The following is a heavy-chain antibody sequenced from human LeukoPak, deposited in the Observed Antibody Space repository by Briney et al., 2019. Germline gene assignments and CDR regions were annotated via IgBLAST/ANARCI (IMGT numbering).Heavy chain of an antibody. CDR1: GYTFTIYG. V-gene: IGHV1-18*01. D-gene: IGHD6-6*01. CDR3: AKPGSSRGIAGRRPTKYYFDY. J-gene: IGHJ4*02. CDR2: ISAYNGNT. Sequence: ASVKVSCKASGYTFTIYGISWVRQAPGQGLEWMGWISAYNGNTNYAQKLQGRVTMTTDTSTSTAYMELRSLRSDDTAVYYCAKPGSSRGIAGRRPTKYYFDYWGQGTLVTVSS.